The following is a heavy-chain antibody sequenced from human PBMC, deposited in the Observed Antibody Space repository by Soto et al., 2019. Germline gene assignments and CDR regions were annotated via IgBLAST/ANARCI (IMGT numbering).Heavy chain of an antibody. V-gene: IGHV1-18*01. D-gene: IGHD5-18*01. CDR3: ARVRDTAMVTVWFDP. CDR1: GYTFTSYG. CDR2: ISAYNGNT. J-gene: IGHJ5*02. Sequence: GASVKVSCKASGYTFTSYGISWVRQAPGQGLEWMGWISAYNGNTNYAPKLQGRVTMTTDTSTSTAYMELRSLRSDDTAVYYCARVRDTAMVTVWFDPWGQGTLVAVSS.